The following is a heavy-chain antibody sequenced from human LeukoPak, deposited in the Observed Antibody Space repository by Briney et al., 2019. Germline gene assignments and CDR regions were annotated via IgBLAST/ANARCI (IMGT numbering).Heavy chain of an antibody. CDR1: GYTFTGYY. V-gene: IGHV1-2*02. Sequence: ASVKVSCKASGYTFTGYYMHWVRQAPGQGLEWMGWINPNSGGTNYAQKFQGRVTMTRDMSTSTVYMELSSLRSEDTAVYYCARVDDILTGYRDWGQGTLVTVSS. J-gene: IGHJ4*02. CDR3: ARVDDILTGYRD. CDR2: INPNSGGT. D-gene: IGHD3-9*01.